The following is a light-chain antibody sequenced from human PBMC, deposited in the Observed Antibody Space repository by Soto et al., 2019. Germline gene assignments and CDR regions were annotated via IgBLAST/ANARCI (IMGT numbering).Light chain of an antibody. CDR1: LGIRDY. CDR3: QHYSTVWA. Sequence: IQLTQSPSFLSASVGDRVTITCRASLGIRDYLAWYQQKPGEVPRLLIYSASTLQSGVPSRFSGSGSGTEFTLTISGLQPEDFATYYCQHYSTVWAFGQGTKVDMK. V-gene: IGKV1-9*01. J-gene: IGKJ1*01. CDR2: SAS.